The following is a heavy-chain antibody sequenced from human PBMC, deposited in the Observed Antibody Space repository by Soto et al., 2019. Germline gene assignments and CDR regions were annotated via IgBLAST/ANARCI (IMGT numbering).Heavy chain of an antibody. V-gene: IGHV3-30-3*01. CDR2: ISYDGSNK. CDR3: AREGRPIVVVTAHWDY. J-gene: IGHJ4*02. CDR1: GFTFSSYA. D-gene: IGHD2-21*02. Sequence: QVQLVESGGGVVQPGRSLRLSCAASGFTFSSYAMHWVRQAPGKGLEWVAVISYDGSNKYYADSVKGRFTISRDNSKNTLYLQLNSLIAEDTAVYYCAREGRPIVVVTAHWDYWGQGTLVTVSS.